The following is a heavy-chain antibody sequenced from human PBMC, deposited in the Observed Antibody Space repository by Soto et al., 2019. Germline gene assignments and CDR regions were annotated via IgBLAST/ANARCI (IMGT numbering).Heavy chain of an antibody. CDR2: MNPNSGNT. J-gene: IGHJ5*02. CDR3: ARVKYCSGGSCRTTAPRKNWFDP. D-gene: IGHD2-15*01. CDR1: GYTFTSYN. V-gene: IGHV1-8*01. Sequence: WASVKVSCKASGYTFTSYNINWVRQATGQGLEWMGWMNPNSGNTGYAQKFQGRVTMTRNTSISTAYMELSSLRSEDTAVYYCARVKYCSGGSCRTTAPRKNWFDPLGQGTLVIVSS.